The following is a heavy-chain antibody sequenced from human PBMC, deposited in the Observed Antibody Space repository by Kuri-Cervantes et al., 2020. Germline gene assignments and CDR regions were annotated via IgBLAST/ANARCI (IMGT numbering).Heavy chain of an antibody. D-gene: IGHD1-26*01. J-gene: IGHJ3*02. CDR1: GGSISRRSYY. Sequence: ESLKISCTVSGGSISRRSYYWGWIRQPTGKGLESIGSIYYSRSTYYNPSLKSRVTISVDTSKNQFSLKLSYVTAADTAVYYCASGSRNDAFDIWGQGTMVTVSS. CDR3: ASGSRNDAFDI. V-gene: IGHV4-39*01. CDR2: IYYSRST.